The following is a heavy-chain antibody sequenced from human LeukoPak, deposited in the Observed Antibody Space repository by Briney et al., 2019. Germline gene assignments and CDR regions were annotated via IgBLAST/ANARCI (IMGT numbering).Heavy chain of an antibody. D-gene: IGHD3-22*01. CDR3: ARRSSYYDSSGYSFDY. CDR1: GGSISSGSYY. V-gene: IGHV4-39*07. Sequence: SQTLSLTCTVSGGSISSGSYYWSWIRQPPGKGLEWIGEINHSGSTNYNPSLKSRVTISVDTSKNQFSLKLSSVTAADTAVYYCARRSSYYDSSGYSFDYWGQGTLVTVSS. CDR2: INHSGST. J-gene: IGHJ4*02.